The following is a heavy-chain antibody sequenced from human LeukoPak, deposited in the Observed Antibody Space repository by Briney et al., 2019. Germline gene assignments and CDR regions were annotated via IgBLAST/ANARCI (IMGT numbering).Heavy chain of an antibody. D-gene: IGHD4-17*01. CDR1: GGSISSGGYS. V-gene: IGHV4-30-2*01. CDR2: IYHSGST. Sequence: PSRTLSLTCAVSGGSISSGGYSWSWIRQPPGKGLEWIGYIYHSGSTYYNPSLKSRVTISVDRSKNQFSLKLSSVTAADTAVYYCARDREDDYGDYGWFDPWGQGTLVTVSS. CDR3: ARDREDDYGDYGWFDP. J-gene: IGHJ5*02.